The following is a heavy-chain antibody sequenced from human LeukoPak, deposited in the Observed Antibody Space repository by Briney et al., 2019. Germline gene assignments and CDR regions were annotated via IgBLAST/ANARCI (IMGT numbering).Heavy chain of an antibody. Sequence: SETLSLTCTVSGSSISSYYWSWIRQPPGEGLEWIGFIYYSGSPNYNPSLKSRVTISVDTSKNQFSLKLTSVTAADTAVYYCARAYYYGSGSYGLDYWGQGTLVTVSS. V-gene: IGHV4-59*01. J-gene: IGHJ4*02. D-gene: IGHD3-10*01. CDR3: ARAYYYGSGSYGLDY. CDR2: IYYSGSP. CDR1: GSSISSYY.